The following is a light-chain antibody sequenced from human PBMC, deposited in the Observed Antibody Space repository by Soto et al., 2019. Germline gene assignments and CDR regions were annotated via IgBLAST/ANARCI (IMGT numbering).Light chain of an antibody. J-gene: IGLJ1*01. CDR1: SSDDGGYDY. V-gene: IGLV2-14*03. CDR3: SSYTGSSNSFV. CDR2: DVS. Sequence: QSVLTQPASVSGSPGQSITISCTGTSSDDGGYDYVSWYQQHPGKAPKLMVYDVSYRPSGVSNRFSGSKSGSTASLTISGLQAEDEADYFCSSYTGSSNSFVFGTGTKVTVL.